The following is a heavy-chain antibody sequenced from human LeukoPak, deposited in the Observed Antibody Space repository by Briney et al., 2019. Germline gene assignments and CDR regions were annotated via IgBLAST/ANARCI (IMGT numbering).Heavy chain of an antibody. D-gene: IGHD2-15*01. CDR1: GFMFDDYA. Sequence: PGGSLRISCAASGFMFDDYAMHWVRQVPGKGLEWVSAISGSGGSTYYADSVKGRFTISRDNSKNTLYLQMNSLRAEDTAVYYCARELGYCSGASCYFKYYGMDVWGQGTTVTVFS. J-gene: IGHJ6*02. V-gene: IGHV3-23*01. CDR2: ISGSGGST. CDR3: ARELGYCSGASCYFKYYGMDV.